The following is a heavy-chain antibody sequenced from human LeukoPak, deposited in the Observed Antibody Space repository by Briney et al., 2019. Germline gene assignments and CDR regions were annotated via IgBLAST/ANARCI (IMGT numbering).Heavy chain of an antibody. CDR1: GGSFSGYY. V-gene: IGHV4-34*01. Sequence: SETLSLTCAVYGGSFSGYYWSWIRQPPGKGLEWIGEINHSGSTNYNPSLKSRVTISVDTSKNQFSLKLSSVTAADTAVYYCARLRSVWSGYSVFTHYFDYWGQGTLVTVSS. CDR2: INHSGST. J-gene: IGHJ4*02. CDR3: ARLRSVWSGYSVFTHYFDY. D-gene: IGHD3-3*01.